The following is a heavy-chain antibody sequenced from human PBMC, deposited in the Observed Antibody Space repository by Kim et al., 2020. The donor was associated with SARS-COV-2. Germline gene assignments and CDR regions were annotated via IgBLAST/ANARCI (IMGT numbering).Heavy chain of an antibody. V-gene: IGHV3-21*01. CDR3: ARARYTPTTGIDY. CDR2: ISVGTNYI. Sequence: GGSLRLSCAASGFTFSSYTMNWVRQAPGKGLEWVSSISVGTNYIYYADSLKGRFTISRDNAKNSLYLQMNSLTAEDTAVYYCARARYTPTTGIDYWGQGTLVTVSS. D-gene: IGHD1-1*01. CDR1: GFTFSSYT. J-gene: IGHJ4*02.